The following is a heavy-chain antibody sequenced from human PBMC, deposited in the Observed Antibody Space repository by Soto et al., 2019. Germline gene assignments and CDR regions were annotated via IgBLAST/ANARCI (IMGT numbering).Heavy chain of an antibody. CDR2: INPNSGGT. Sequence: ASVKVSCKASGYTFTGYYMHWVRQAPGQGLEWMGWINPNSGGTNYAQKFQGRVTMTRDTSISTAYMELSRLRSDDTAAYYCARDFAMIVVAIFDYWGQGTLVTSPQ. V-gene: IGHV1-2*02. CDR3: ARDFAMIVVAIFDY. CDR1: GYTFTGYY. D-gene: IGHD3-22*01. J-gene: IGHJ4*02.